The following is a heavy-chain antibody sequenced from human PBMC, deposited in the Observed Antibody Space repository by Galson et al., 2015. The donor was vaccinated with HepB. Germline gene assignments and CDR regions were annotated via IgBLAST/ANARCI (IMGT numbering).Heavy chain of an antibody. D-gene: IGHD3-9*01. CDR3: ARRATYYFHSTGYYNEKDAFDL. CDR2: IIPILDSA. V-gene: IGHV1-69*04. Sequence: SVKVSCKASGGSFSDYGISWVRQAPGQGLEWMGRIIPILDSANSAQRFQDRVTITADRSTSTAYMELSSLTSEDTAVYYCARRATYYFHSTGYYNEKDAFDLWGQGTMVIVTS. CDR1: GGSFSDYG. J-gene: IGHJ3*01.